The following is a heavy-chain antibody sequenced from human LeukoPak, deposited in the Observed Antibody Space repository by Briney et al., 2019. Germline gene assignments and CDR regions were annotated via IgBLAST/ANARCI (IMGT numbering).Heavy chain of an antibody. CDR3: AKGDYI. V-gene: IGHV3-30-3*01. D-gene: IGHD4-11*01. CDR1: GFTLSSYA. CDR2: ISYDGSNK. Sequence: PGGSLRLSCAASGFTLSSYAMHWVRQAPGKGLEWVAVISYDGSNKYYADSVKGRFTISRDNSKNTLYLQMNSLRAEDTAVYYCAKGDYIWGQGTLVTVSS. J-gene: IGHJ4*02.